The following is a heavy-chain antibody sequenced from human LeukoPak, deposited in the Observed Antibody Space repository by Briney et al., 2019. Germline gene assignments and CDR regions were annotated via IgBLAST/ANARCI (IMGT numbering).Heavy chain of an antibody. CDR3: ARVNYDSSGYYFFSRGDFDY. V-gene: IGHV1-2*02. D-gene: IGHD3-22*01. CDR1: GYTFTGYY. J-gene: IGHJ4*02. Sequence: ASVKVSCKASGYTFTGYYMHWVRQAPGQGLEWMGWINPNSGGTNYAQKFQGRVTMTRDTSISTAYMELSRLRSDDTAVYYRARVNYDSSGYYFFSRGDFDYWGQGTLVTVSS. CDR2: INPNSGGT.